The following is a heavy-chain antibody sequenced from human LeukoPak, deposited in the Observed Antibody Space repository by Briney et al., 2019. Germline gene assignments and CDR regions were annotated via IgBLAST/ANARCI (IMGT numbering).Heavy chain of an antibody. V-gene: IGHV3-23*01. J-gene: IGHJ4*02. CDR2: INNNGDTT. CDR3: AADKVATMGY. Sequence: GGSLRLSCAASGITFSRLPMTWVRQAPGKGLEWVSSINNNGDTTYYADSVLGRFTISRDNSKNALYLQINSLRVEDTAVYYCAADKVATMGYWGQGALVTVSS. CDR1: GITFSRLP. D-gene: IGHD5-12*01.